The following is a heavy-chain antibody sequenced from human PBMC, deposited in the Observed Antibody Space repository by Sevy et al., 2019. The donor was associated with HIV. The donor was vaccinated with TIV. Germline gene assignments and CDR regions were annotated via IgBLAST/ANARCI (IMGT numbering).Heavy chain of an antibody. V-gene: IGHV3-30*18. CDR2: ISYHALNK. CDR1: GLTFSGYG. D-gene: IGHD2-21*01. J-gene: IGHJ6*02. CDR3: AKDTGVLFVAPMDV. Sequence: GGSLRLSCTASGLTFSGYGMYWVRQAAGKGLEWVAGISYHALNKYYADSVKGRFTISRESSQNTWYLQMNSLRPEDTAVYYCAKDTGVLFVAPMDVWGQGTTVTVSS.